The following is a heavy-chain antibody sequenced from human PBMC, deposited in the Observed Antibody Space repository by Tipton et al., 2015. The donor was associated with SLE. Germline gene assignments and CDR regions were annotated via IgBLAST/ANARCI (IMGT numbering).Heavy chain of an antibody. CDR3: ARQGATAMVIYYYYAMDV. V-gene: IGHV4-59*08. CDR2: IYNSGST. Sequence: TLSLTCTVSGGSISSYYWSWIRQPPGKGLEWIGYIYNSGSTNYNPSLKSRVTISVDTSKNQFSLKLSSVTAADTAVYFCARQGATAMVIYYYYAMDVWGQGTTVTVSS. J-gene: IGHJ6*02. D-gene: IGHD5-18*01. CDR1: GGSISSYY.